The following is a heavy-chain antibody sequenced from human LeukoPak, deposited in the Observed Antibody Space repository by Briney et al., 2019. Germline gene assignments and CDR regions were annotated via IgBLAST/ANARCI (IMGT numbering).Heavy chain of an antibody. D-gene: IGHD2/OR15-2a*01. CDR1: GFTFSSYG. J-gene: IGHJ6*02. Sequence: QPGRSLRLSCAASGFTFSSYGMHWVRQAPGKGLEWVAVIWYDGSRKYYADSVKGRFTISRDNFKNTVYLQMNSLRAEDTAVYYCARGISHYYYGMDVWGQGTTVTVSS. V-gene: IGHV3-33*01. CDR3: ARGISHYYYGMDV. CDR2: IWYDGSRK.